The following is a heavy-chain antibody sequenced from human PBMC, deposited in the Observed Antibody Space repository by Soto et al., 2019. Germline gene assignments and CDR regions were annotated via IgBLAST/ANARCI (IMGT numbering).Heavy chain of an antibody. V-gene: IGHV3-30-3*01. CDR3: ARARGIAAAGTTGRGNWFDP. CDR1: GYTFSSYA. J-gene: IGHJ5*02. D-gene: IGHD6-13*01. Sequence: QVQLVQSGAEVRKSGASVMVSCKASGYTFSSYAMHWVRQAPGKGLEWVAVISYDGSNKYYADSVKGRFTISRDNSKNTLYLQMNSLRAEDTAVYYCARARGIAAAGTTGRGNWFDPWGQGTLVTVSS. CDR2: ISYDGSNK.